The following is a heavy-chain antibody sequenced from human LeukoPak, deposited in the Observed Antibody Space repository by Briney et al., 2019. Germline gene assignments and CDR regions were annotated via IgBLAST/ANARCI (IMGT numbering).Heavy chain of an antibody. J-gene: IGHJ4*02. D-gene: IGHD1-1*01. Sequence: GGSLRLSCAASGFTVSSKYMSWVRQAPGKGLEWVASISPGGGTTYYADYVKDRFTISRDNSNNMLYVQMNSLRAEDTAVYYCAKVRSGSANWALRIFDNWGQGTLVTVSS. V-gene: IGHV3-23*01. CDR2: ISPGGGTT. CDR3: AKVRSGSANWALRIFDN. CDR1: GFTVSSKY.